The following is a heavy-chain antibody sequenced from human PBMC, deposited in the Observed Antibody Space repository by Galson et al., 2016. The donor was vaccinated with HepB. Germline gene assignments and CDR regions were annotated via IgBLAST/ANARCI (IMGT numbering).Heavy chain of an antibody. CDR1: GDSVSSDSAA. D-gene: IGHD1-14*01. CDR3: TRVNHLGRGFNV. Sequence: CAISGDSVSSDSAAWTWIRQSPSGGLEWLGRAYYRSRWYHDYAVSVRSRINIAPDTSKNQFSLQLTSVTVEDTAVYYCTRVNHLGRGFNVWGQGTTVTVSS. V-gene: IGHV6-1*01. CDR2: AYYRSRWYH. J-gene: IGHJ6*02.